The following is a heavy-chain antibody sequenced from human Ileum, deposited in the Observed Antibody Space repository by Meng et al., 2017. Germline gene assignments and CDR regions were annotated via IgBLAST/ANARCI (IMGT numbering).Heavy chain of an antibody. Sequence: QLQLQESGPGLVKPSETLSLMFTVSGGSISSSSHCCDWIRQPPGKGLEWIGSICYSGNTYYNPSLKSRVSISVDTYKKQISLKLNTVTAADTAVYYCARRTGEVDLLDYWGQGTLVTVSS. J-gene: IGHJ4*02. V-gene: IGHV4-39*01. CDR2: ICYSGNT. D-gene: IGHD7-27*01. CDR1: GGSISSSSHC. CDR3: ARRTGEVDLLDY.